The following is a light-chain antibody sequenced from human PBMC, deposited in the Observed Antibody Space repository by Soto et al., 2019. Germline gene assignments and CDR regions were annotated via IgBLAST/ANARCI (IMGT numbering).Light chain of an antibody. CDR2: GVY. V-gene: IGLV2-14*01. Sequence: QSVLTQPASVSGSPGQSITISCTGTDSDVGGYNYVSWYQQHPGKAPKLMIYGVYNRPSGVSNRFSGSKSGNTASLTISRLQAEDEADYYCSSFTNNNTPHVVFGGGTKLTVL. CDR3: SSFTNNNTPHVV. J-gene: IGLJ2*01. CDR1: DSDVGGYNY.